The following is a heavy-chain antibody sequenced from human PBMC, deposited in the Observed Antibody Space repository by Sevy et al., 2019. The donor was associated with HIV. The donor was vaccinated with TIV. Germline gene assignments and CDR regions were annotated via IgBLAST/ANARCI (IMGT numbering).Heavy chain of an antibody. CDR3: ARDGGWFGFPDY. Sequence: GGSLRLSCATSGFTFSSYWMHWVRQAPGKGLVWVSRINSDGSSTSYADSVKDRFTISRDNAKNTLYLQMNSLRAEDTAVYYCARDGGWFGFPDYWGQGTLVTVSS. CDR1: GFTFSSYW. CDR2: INSDGSST. J-gene: IGHJ4*02. D-gene: IGHD3-10*01. V-gene: IGHV3-74*01.